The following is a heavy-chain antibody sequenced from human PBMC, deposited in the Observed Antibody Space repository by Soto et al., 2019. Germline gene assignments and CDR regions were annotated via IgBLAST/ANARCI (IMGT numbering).Heavy chain of an antibody. CDR3: ARAMGYCSSTSCYTGNYYYYYGMDV. V-gene: IGHV4-59*01. J-gene: IGHJ6*02. CDR2: TYYSGST. D-gene: IGHD2-2*02. CDR1: GGSISSYY. Sequence: SETLSLTCTVSGGSISSYYWSWIRQPPGKGLEWIGYTYYSGSTNYNPSLKSRVTISVDTSKNQFSLKLSSVTAADTAVYYCARAMGYCSSTSCYTGNYYYYYGMDVWGQGTTVTVSS.